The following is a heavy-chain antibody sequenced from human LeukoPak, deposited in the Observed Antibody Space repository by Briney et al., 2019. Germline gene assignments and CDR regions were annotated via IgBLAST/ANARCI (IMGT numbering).Heavy chain of an antibody. CDR2: MNPNSGNT. V-gene: IGHV1-8*03. CDR3: ARGGIAAAAHHEGWFDP. D-gene: IGHD6-13*01. CDR1: GYTFTSYD. J-gene: IGHJ5*02. Sequence: ASVKVSCKASGYTFTSYDINWVRQATGQGLEWMGWMNPNSGNTGYAQKFQGRVTITRNTSISTAYMELRSLRSDDTAVYYCARGGIAAAAHHEGWFDPWGQGTLVTVSS.